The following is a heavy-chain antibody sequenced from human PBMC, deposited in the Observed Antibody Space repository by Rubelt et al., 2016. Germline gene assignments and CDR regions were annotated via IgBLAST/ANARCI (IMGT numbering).Heavy chain of an antibody. V-gene: IGHV3-11*04. J-gene: IGHJ6*02. Sequence: HVQLVESGGDLVKPGGSLRLSCAASGFIFSNFHMTWVRQAPGKGLEWVSYISSSSSLIYYADSVKGRFTISRDNAKNSLYLQMNSLRAEDTAVYYCATYCGSDPCYGWNYYGMDVWGQGTTVTVSS. CDR1: GFIFSNFH. CDR2: ISSSSSLI. CDR3: ATYCGSDPCYGWNYYGMDV. D-gene: IGHD2-21*02.